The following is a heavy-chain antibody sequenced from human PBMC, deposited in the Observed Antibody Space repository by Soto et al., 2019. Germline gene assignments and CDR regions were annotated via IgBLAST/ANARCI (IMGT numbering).Heavy chain of an antibody. J-gene: IGHJ4*02. CDR1: GFTFSNSW. CDR3: ARDFPAFDY. V-gene: IGHV3-74*01. D-gene: IGHD2-2*01. Sequence: GGSLRLSCVASGFTFSNSWMHWVRQAPGKGLVWVSRIKSDGSSTTYADSVKGRFTISRDNAQNTLYLQMNSLRAEDTAVYYCARDFPAFDYWGQGTLVTVSS. CDR2: IKSDGSST.